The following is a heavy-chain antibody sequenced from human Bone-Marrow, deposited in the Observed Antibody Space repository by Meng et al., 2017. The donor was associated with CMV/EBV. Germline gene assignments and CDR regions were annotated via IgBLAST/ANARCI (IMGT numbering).Heavy chain of an antibody. J-gene: IGHJ3*02. V-gene: IGHV1-2*02. CDR2: INPNSGGT. Sequence: ASVKGSCKASGYTFTSYDINWVRQAPGQGLEWMGWINPNSGGTNYAQKFQGRVTMTRDTSISTAYMELSRLRSDDTAVCYCASPTINDAFDIWGQGTRVTVPS. CDR3: ASPTINDAFDI. D-gene: IGHD5-12*01. CDR1: GYTFTSYD.